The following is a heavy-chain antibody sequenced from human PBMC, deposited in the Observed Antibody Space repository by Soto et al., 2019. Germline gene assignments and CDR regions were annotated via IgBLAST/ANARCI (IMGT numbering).Heavy chain of an antibody. CDR1: GFTFSSYE. CDR2: ISSSGSTK. CDR3: ARAVGGNPPPNWFDP. D-gene: IGHD6-19*01. V-gene: IGHV3-48*03. J-gene: IGHJ5*02. Sequence: GGSLRLSCAASGFTFSSYERNWVRQAPGKGLEWVSYISSSGSTKYYADSVKGRLTISRDNAKNSLFLQMNSLRAEDTAIYYCARAVGGNPPPNWFDPWGQGTLVTVSS.